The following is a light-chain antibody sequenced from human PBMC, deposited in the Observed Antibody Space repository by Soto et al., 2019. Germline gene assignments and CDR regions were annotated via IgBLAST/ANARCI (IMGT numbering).Light chain of an antibody. CDR2: DAS. CDR1: QSVSSSY. J-gene: IGKJ1*01. CDR3: QQYGSSPWT. Sequence: EIVLTQCPGTVSLSPGERATLSCRASQSVSSSYLAWYQQKPGQAPRLLIYDASTRATGIPDRISGSGSGTDFTLTISRLEPEDFAVYYCQQYGSSPWTFGQGTRVEIK. V-gene: IGKV3-20*01.